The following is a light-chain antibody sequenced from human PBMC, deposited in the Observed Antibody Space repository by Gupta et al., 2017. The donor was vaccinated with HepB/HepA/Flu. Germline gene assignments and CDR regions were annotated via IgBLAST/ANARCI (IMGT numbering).Light chain of an antibody. J-gene: IGKJ1*01. CDR2: WAS. CDR1: QSVLYSSNNTNY. V-gene: IGKV4-1*01. Sequence: DIVLTQSPDCLAVSLGERATINCKSSQSVLYSSNNTNYLAWYQQKPGQPPKLLIYWASTRESGVPDRFSGSGSGTDFTLTITSLQAEDVAVYYCQQYYSTPLTFGQGTKVEIK. CDR3: QQYYSTPLT.